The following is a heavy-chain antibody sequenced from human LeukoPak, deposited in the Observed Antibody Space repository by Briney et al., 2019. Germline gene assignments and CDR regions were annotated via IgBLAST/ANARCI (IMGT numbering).Heavy chain of an antibody. J-gene: IGHJ4*02. V-gene: IGHV4-61*02. CDR1: GGSIISGNYF. CDR3: AREYTLYRSGWFLDY. CDR2: LYSSGST. Sequence: SETLSLTCTVSGGSIISGNYFWSWIRQPAGKGLEWIGRLYSSGSTNYNPSLKSRVTFSVDTSKNQFSLKLGSVTAADTAVYYCAREYTLYRSGWFLDYWGQGTVVAVSS. D-gene: IGHD6-19*01.